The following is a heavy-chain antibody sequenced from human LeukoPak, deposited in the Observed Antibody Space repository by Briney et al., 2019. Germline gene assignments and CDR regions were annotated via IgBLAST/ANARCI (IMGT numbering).Heavy chain of an antibody. CDR1: GYSISSGYY. Sequence: PSETLSLTCTVSGYSISSGYYWGWIRPPPGKGLEWIGSIYHGGSTYYNPSLKSRVTISVDTSKNQFSLKLSSVTAADTAVYFCARDSWPEVVRFDYWGQGTPVTVSS. J-gene: IGHJ4*02. CDR2: IYHGGST. CDR3: ARDSWPEVVRFDY. V-gene: IGHV4-38-2*02. D-gene: IGHD1-14*01.